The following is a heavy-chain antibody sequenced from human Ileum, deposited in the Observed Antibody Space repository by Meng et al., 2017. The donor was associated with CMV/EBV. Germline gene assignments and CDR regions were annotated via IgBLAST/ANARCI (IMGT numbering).Heavy chain of an antibody. J-gene: IGHJ4*02. D-gene: IGHD1-26*01. V-gene: IGHV4-34*01. CDR1: GGSFSSYH. Sequence: QLQLHPLGAGLLQPSETLSLLVAVYGGSFSSYHSTWIRQPPGKGLEWIWEVTRSGSTNYNPSLKSRLIISLDTSTNQFSLKLNSVTAADTAIYYCARGSSQVWELLHYWGQGTLITVSS. CDR3: ARGSSQVWELLHY. CDR2: VTRSGST.